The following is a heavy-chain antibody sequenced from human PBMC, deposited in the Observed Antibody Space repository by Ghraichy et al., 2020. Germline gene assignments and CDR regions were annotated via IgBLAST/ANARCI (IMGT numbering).Heavy chain of an antibody. D-gene: IGHD4-17*01. J-gene: IGHJ4*02. V-gene: IGHV3-66*01. CDR1: GFTVSSNY. Sequence: GGSLRLSCAASGFTVSSNYMSWVRQAPGKGLEWVSIIYSGFTTYYSDSVKGRFTISRDNSKNTLSLQMNSLRAEDTAVYYCVRGTTVTRVGDFWGQGTLVTVSS. CDR3: VRGTTVTRVGDF. CDR2: IYSGFTT.